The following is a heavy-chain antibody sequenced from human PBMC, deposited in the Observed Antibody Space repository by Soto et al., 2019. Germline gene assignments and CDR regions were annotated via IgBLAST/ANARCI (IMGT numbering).Heavy chain of an antibody. CDR3: AGSDTAMVTGGLYYYYGMDV. J-gene: IGHJ6*02. CDR1: GGTFSSYA. D-gene: IGHD5-18*01. Sequence: QVQLVQSGAEVKKPGSSVKVSCKASGGTFSSYAISWVRQAPGQGLEWMGGIIPIFGTANYAQKFQGRVTSTTDESTSKAYMELSSLRSEDAAVYYCAGSDTAMVTGGLYYYYGMDVWGQGTTVTGSS. V-gene: IGHV1-69*01. CDR2: IIPIFGTA.